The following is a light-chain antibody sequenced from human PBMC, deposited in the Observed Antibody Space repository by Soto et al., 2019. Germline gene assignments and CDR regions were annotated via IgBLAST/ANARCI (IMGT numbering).Light chain of an antibody. CDR1: QSINNW. CDR2: DAS. CDR3: QQYNGFPLT. V-gene: IGKV1-5*01. J-gene: IGKJ4*01. Sequence: DIEMTQSPSTLSASVGDRVTITCRASQSINNWLAWYQQKPGKAPRLLIYDASSLENGVPSRFSGSGSGTEFSLTVGSLQPDDFATYYCQQYNGFPLTFGRGTKVEIK.